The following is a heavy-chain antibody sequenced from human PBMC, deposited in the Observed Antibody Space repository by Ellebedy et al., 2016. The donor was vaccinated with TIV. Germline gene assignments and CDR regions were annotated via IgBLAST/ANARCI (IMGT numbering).Heavy chain of an antibody. V-gene: IGHV3-53*05. Sequence: GESLKISCAASGFTVSSNYMSWVRQAPGKGLEWVSVIYSGGSTYYADSVKGRFTISRDNSKNTLYLQMNSLRAEDTAVYYCARGVIYGSGSSINYWGQGTLVTVSS. CDR3: ARGVIYGSGSSINY. D-gene: IGHD3-10*01. CDR1: GFTVSSNY. CDR2: IYSGGST. J-gene: IGHJ4*02.